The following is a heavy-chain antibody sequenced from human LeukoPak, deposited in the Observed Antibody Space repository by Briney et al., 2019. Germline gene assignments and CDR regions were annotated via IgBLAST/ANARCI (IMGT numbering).Heavy chain of an antibody. Sequence: GGSLRLSCAASGFTFSDYYMSWIRQARGKGLERVSYISSSGSTIYYADSVKGRFTISRDNAKNSLYLQMNSLRAEDTAVYYCARADYGDYGYYFDYWGQGTPVTVSS. D-gene: IGHD4-17*01. V-gene: IGHV3-11*01. CDR1: GFTFSDYY. CDR3: ARADYGDYGYYFDY. J-gene: IGHJ4*02. CDR2: ISSSGSTI.